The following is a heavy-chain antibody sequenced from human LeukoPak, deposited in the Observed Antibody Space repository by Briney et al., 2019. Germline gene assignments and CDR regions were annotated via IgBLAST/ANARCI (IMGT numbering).Heavy chain of an antibody. J-gene: IGHJ4*02. CDR3: ASYELYAPFDY. CDR1: GFTFSSYS. CDR2: ISRSSSYI. Sequence: PGGSLRLSCAASGFTFSSYSMNWVRQAPGKGLEWVSSISRSSSYIYYADSVKGRFTISRDNAKNSLYLQMNSLRAEDTAVYYCASYELYAPFDYWGQGTLVTVSS. D-gene: IGHD3-3*01. V-gene: IGHV3-21*01.